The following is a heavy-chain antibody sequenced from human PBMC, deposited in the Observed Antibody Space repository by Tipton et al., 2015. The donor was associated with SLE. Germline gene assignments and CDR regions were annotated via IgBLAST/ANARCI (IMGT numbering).Heavy chain of an antibody. D-gene: IGHD1-14*01. J-gene: IGHJ3*02. V-gene: IGHV3-30*19. CDR3: ARTRNFFDAFDM. CDR2: LSHDGNNK. Sequence: SLRLSCAASGFTFSSYAMHRVRQAPGKGLEWVAILSHDGNNKFYADSVKGRFTISRDNSKNTLYLQMSSLRAEDTAIYYCARTRNFFDAFDMWGQGTMVTVSS. CDR1: GFTFSSYA.